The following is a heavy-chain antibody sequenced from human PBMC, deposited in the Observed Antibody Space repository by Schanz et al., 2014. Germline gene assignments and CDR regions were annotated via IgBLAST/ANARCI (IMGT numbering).Heavy chain of an antibody. CDR3: ARDDGGGYNQIED. D-gene: IGHD5-12*01. Sequence: QVQLVESGGGVVQPGRSLRLSCAASGFSFSTYAMHWVRQAPGKGLRCVAVISGKGGEKYYADSVKARFTSSRDNSENTLLLEMNSPRLEDTAVYYCARDDGGGYNQIEDWGQGALVTVSS. V-gene: IGHV3-30*04. J-gene: IGHJ4*02. CDR2: ISGKGGEK. CDR1: GFSFSTYA.